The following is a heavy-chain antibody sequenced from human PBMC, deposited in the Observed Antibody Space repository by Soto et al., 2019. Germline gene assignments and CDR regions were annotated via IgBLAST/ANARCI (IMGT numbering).Heavy chain of an antibody. CDR3: ARDTGTQMVRGVGANYYYGMDV. D-gene: IGHD3-10*01. Sequence: PGGSLRLSCAASGFTVSSNYMSWVRQAPGKGLEWVSVIYSGGSTYYADSVKGRFTISRDNSKNTLYLQMNSLRAEDTAVYYCARDTGTQMVRGVGANYYYGMDVWGQATTVTVSS. CDR2: IYSGGST. J-gene: IGHJ6*02. V-gene: IGHV3-53*01. CDR1: GFTVSSNY.